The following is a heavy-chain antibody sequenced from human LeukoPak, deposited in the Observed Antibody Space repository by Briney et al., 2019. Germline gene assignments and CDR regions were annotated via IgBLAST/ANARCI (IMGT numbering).Heavy chain of an antibody. V-gene: IGHV1-69*13. CDR1: GGTFSSYA. J-gene: IGHJ4*02. D-gene: IGHD3-22*01. CDR2: IIPMFGTA. Sequence: ASVKVSCKASGGTFSSYAISWVRQAPGQGLEWMGGIIPMFGTANYAQKFQGRVTITADESTSTAYMELSSLRSEDTAVYYCARGLYYYDSSGYAKYFDYWGQGTLVTVSS. CDR3: ARGLYYYDSSGYAKYFDY.